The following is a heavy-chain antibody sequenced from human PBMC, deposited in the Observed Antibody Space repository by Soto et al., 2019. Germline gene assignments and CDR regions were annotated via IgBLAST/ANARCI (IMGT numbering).Heavy chain of an antibody. CDR3: ARLLTGTGGHFDY. J-gene: IGHJ4*02. CDR2: IFWDEDK. CDR1: GFSLSTSGVG. V-gene: IGHV2-5*02. Sequence: QIPLKESGPTLVKPTQPLTLTCSFSGFSLSTSGVGVGWIRQPPEKALEWLALIFWDEDKRSSPSLKSRLTVTNGTPKYQVVLTPPNLAPGDTATSYCARLLTGTGGHFDYWRQAALCTAAS. D-gene: IGHD2-8*02.